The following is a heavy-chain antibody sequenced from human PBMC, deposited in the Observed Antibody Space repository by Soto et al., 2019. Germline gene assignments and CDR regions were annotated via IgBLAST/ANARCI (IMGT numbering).Heavy chain of an antibody. CDR1: GGFFSDYY. J-gene: IGHJ2*01. CDR2: INHRGST. V-gene: IGHV4-34*01. D-gene: IGHD2-2*01. CDR3: AREVPSRYFDL. Sequence: QVRLQQWGAGLLKPSETLSVTCAVYGGFFSDYYWTWIRQPPGKGLEWIGEINHRGSTNYNPSLNSRVTISVDTSKNQFSLKLSSVTAADTAVYYCAREVPSRYFDLWGRGTPVTVSS.